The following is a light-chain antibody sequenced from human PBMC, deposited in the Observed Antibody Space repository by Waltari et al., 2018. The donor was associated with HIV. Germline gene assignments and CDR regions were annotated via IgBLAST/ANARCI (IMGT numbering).Light chain of an antibody. J-gene: IGKJ3*01. Sequence: DIQMTQSPSSLSVSVGDRVTITCRASQGIGNRLAWYQHKPGKVPKLLIYAASTLQSGVPSRFSGSGSGTDFSLTISSLQPEDVATYYCQKCTSAPLTYGPGTRVDIK. V-gene: IGKV1-27*01. CDR2: AAS. CDR1: QGIGNR. CDR3: QKCTSAPLT.